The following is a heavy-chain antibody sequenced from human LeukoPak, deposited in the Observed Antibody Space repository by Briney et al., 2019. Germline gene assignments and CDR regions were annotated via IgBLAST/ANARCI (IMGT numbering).Heavy chain of an antibody. CDR1: GGSFSGYY. D-gene: IGHD5-24*01. J-gene: IGHJ4*02. CDR2: INHSGST. V-gene: IGHV4-34*01. CDR3: ARGRYYFDY. Sequence: SETLSLTCAVYGGSFSGYYWSWIRQPPGKGLEWIGEINHSGSTNYNPSLKSRVTISVDTSKNRFSLKLSSVTAADTAVYYCARGRYYFDYWGQGTLVTVSS.